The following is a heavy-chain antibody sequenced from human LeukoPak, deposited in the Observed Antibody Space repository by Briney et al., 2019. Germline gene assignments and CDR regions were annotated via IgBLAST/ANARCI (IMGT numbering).Heavy chain of an antibody. CDR3: ARSPPELGYGMDV. V-gene: IGHV1-46*01. J-gene: IGHJ6*02. CDR2: INPSGGTT. Sequence: ASVKVSFKASGYTFTSYYIHWVRQAPGQGLEWMGIINPSGGTTNYAQNFQGRVTMARDTSTSTVYMELSSLRSEDAAVYYCARSPPELGYGMDVWGQGTTVTVSS. D-gene: IGHD1-26*01. CDR1: GYTFTSYY.